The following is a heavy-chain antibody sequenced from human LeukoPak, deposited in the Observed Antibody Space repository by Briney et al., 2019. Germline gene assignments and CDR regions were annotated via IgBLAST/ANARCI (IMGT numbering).Heavy chain of an antibody. Sequence: GGSLRLSCAASGFTFDNYAMHWVRQAPGKGLEWVAVISYDGTNKYYGDSVKGRFTISRDNSKNTLYLQMNSLRAEDTAVYYCAKDYNYGYGYYFDYWGQGTLVTVSS. V-gene: IGHV3-30*18. CDR2: ISYDGTNK. D-gene: IGHD3-10*01. J-gene: IGHJ4*02. CDR3: AKDYNYGYGYYFDY. CDR1: GFTFDNYA.